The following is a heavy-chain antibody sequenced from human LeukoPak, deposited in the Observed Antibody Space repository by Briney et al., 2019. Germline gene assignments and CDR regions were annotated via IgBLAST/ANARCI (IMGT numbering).Heavy chain of an antibody. CDR2: ISGDGSDP. V-gene: IGHV3-74*01. CDR1: GGSFSGYY. Sequence: ETLSLTCAVYGGSFSGYYWSWIRQPPGKGLEWVSGISGDGSDPGYSDSVKGRFTISRDNARNTMYLQMNSLRLEDTAVYYCASGYTSRGDYWGQGTLVTVSS. D-gene: IGHD5-18*01. CDR3: ASGYTSRGDY. J-gene: IGHJ4*02.